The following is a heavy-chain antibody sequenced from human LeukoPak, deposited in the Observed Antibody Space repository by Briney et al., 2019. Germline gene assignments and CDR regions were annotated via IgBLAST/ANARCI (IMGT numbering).Heavy chain of an antibody. CDR3: ARDFLVHRIAAAGTRMVCWFDP. V-gene: IGHV1-2*02. J-gene: IGHJ5*02. CDR2: INPNSGGT. D-gene: IGHD6-13*01. Sequence: ASVKVSCKASGYTFTYYYIHWVRQAPGQGLEWMGIINPNSGGTNYAQKFQGRVTMTRDTSISTAYMELSRLRSDDTAVYYCARDFLVHRIAAAGTRMVCWFDPWGQGTLVTVSS. CDR1: GYTFTYYY.